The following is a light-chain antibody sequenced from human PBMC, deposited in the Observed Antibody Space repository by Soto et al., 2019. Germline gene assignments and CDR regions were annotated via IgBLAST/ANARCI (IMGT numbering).Light chain of an antibody. V-gene: IGKV1-27*01. J-gene: IGKJ1*01. CDR2: AAS. Sequence: DIQMTQSPSSLSASVGDXXXXTXXASQGISNYLAWYQQKPGKVPKLLIYAASTLQSGVPSRFSGSGSGTDFTLTIXXXQXXXXXXXXXXXXXXAXXTFGQGTKVEIE. CDR3: XXXXXAXXT. CDR1: QGISNY.